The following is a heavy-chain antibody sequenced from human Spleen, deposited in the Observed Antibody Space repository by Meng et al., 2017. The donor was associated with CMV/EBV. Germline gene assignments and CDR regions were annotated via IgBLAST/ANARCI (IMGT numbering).Heavy chain of an antibody. CDR3: AGDLLGYSAYGVRYFDL. D-gene: IGHD5-12*01. V-gene: IGHV3-33*01. J-gene: IGHJ2*01. CDR2: IWHDGSNK. Sequence: GGSLRLSCAASGFSFSSYVMHWVRQAPGKGLEWVAVIWHDGSNKYYADSVKGRFTVSRDNAKKSLYLQMNSLRAEDTAVYYCAGDLLGYSAYGVRYFDLWGRGTLVTVSS. CDR1: GFSFSSYV.